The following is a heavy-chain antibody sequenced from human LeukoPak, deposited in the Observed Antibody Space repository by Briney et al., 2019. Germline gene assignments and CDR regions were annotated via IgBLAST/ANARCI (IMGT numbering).Heavy chain of an antibody. CDR2: ISSSSSYI. CDR1: GFTFSSYS. Sequence: GGSLRLSCAASGFTFSSYSMNWVRQAPGKGLEWVSSISSSSSYIYYADSVKGRFTISRDNAKNSLYLQMNSLRAEDTAVYYCARFLEWLPYVSSWGQGTLVTVSS. CDR3: ARFLEWLPYVSS. D-gene: IGHD3-3*01. J-gene: IGHJ4*02. V-gene: IGHV3-21*01.